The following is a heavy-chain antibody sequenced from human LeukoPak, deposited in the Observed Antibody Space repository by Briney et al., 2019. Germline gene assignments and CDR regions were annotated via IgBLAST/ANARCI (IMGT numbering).Heavy chain of an antibody. V-gene: IGHV3-21*01. CDR3: ARDPGRPSANWFDP. CDR1: GFTFSSHS. J-gene: IGHJ5*02. Sequence: PGGSLRLSCAASGFTFSSHSMNWVRQALGKGLEWVSSISSSSYIYYADSVRGRFTISRDNAKNSLYLQMNSLRAEDTAVYYCARDPGRPSANWFDPWGQGTLVTVSS. CDR2: ISSSSYI. D-gene: IGHD1-1*01.